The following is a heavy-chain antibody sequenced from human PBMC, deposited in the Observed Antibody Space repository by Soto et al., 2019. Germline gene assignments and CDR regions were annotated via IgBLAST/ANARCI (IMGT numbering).Heavy chain of an antibody. D-gene: IGHD2-2*01. J-gene: IGHJ5*02. CDR2: IYYSGST. CDR1: GVSISSYC. V-gene: IGHV4-59*01. CDR3: ARNIVVVPAAPDNWFDP. Sequence: SETLSLTCTVSGVSISSYCWSWIRQPPGKGLEWIGYIYYSGSTNYNPSLKSRVTISVGTSKNQFSLKLSSVTAADTAVYYCARNIVVVPAAPDNWFDPWGQGTLVTVSS.